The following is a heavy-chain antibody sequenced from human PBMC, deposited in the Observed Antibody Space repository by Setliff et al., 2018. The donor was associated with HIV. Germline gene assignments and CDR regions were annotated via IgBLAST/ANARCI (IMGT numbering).Heavy chain of an antibody. CDR3: ARQLSNSLEC. V-gene: IGHV1-3*01. J-gene: IGHJ4*02. D-gene: IGHD1-1*01. CDR2: INAGNGNT. Sequence: ASVKVSCKASGYTFTSYAIHWVRQAPGQRLEWMGWINAGNGNTKYSQEFQGRVTITRDTSASTAYMELSGLRSDDTAVYYCARQLSNSLECWGQGTPVTVLL. CDR1: GYTFTSYA.